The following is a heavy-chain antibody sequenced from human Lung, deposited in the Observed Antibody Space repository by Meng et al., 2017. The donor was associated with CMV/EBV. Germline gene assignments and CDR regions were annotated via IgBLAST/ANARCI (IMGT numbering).Heavy chain of an antibody. V-gene: IGHV4-34*01. Sequence: SETLSLXXAVHGGSFSDFYYICLRQSPAEGLEWIGEINHSGTANYNPSLKSRVTMSVDTSKNQISLKLNSVTVADTAVYYCARVSTVFYGLDLSEIPTRISSGSYPRNVHHYNGMDVWGQGTTVTVSS. CDR1: GGSFSDFY. J-gene: IGHJ6*02. CDR3: ARVSTVFYGLDLSEIPTRISSGSYPRNVHHYNGMDV. D-gene: IGHD1-26*01. CDR2: INHSGTA.